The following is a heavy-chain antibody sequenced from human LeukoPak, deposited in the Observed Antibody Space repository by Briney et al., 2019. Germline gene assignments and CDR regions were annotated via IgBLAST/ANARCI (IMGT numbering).Heavy chain of an antibody. CDR1: GYTFSSYA. Sequence: GRSLRLSCAASGYTFSSYAMTWVRQAPGKGLEWISAINGGAYSTSYADSVKGRFTISRDNSKNTLYLQMNSLRAEDTAVYYCARNSSGFKLGDAFDIWGQGTMVAVSS. V-gene: IGHV3-23*01. CDR3: ARNSSGFKLGDAFDI. D-gene: IGHD3-22*01. J-gene: IGHJ3*02. CDR2: INGGAYST.